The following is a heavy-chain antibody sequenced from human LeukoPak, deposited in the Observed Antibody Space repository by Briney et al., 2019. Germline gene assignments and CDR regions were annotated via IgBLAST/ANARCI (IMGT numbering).Heavy chain of an antibody. D-gene: IGHD2-15*01. CDR3: AKDFTRVAARWFDY. CDR2: ISSSGIST. Sequence: GGSLRLSCAASGFTLSSFAMNWVRQAPGKGLEWVSAISSSGISTYYADSVKGRFTISRDNSKNTLYLQMNSLRAEDTAVYYCAKDFTRVAARWFDYWGQGTLVTASS. J-gene: IGHJ4*02. CDR1: GFTLSSFA. V-gene: IGHV3-23*01.